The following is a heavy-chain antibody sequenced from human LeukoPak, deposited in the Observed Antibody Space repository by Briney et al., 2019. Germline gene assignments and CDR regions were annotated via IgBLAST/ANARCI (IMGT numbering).Heavy chain of an antibody. V-gene: IGHV3-30-3*01. CDR1: GFTFSSYA. CDR3: GRDTSSAFDI. CDR2: ISYDGSNK. J-gene: IGHJ3*02. Sequence: PGGSLRLSCAASGFTFSSYAMHWVRQAPGKGLEWVAVISYDGSNKYYADSVKGRFTISRDNSKNTLYLQMNSLRAEDTAVYYCGRDTSSAFDIWGQGTMVTVSS.